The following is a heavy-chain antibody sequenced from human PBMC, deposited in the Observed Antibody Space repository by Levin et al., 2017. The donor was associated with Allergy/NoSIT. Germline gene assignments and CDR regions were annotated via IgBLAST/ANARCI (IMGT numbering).Heavy chain of an antibody. Sequence: PSETLSLTCTVSGGSISSSSYYWGWIRQPPGKGLEWIGSIYYSGSTYYNPSLKSRVTISVDTSKNQFSLKLSSVTAADTAVYYCARSRISNIDYWGQGTLVTVSS. V-gene: IGHV4-39*01. CDR3: ARSRISNIDY. J-gene: IGHJ4*02. CDR2: IYYSGST. D-gene: IGHD2-15*01. CDR1: GGSISSSSYY.